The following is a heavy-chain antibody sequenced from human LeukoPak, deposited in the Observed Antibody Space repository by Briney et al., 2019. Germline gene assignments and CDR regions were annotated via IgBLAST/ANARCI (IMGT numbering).Heavy chain of an antibody. CDR2: IIPIFGTA. CDR3: ARVGRYCSGGSCYDDAFDI. V-gene: IGHV1-69*13. CDR1: GGTFSSYA. J-gene: IGHJ3*02. D-gene: IGHD2-15*01. Sequence: ASLNLSCKASGGTFSSYAISWVREAPGQGLEWMGGIIPIFGTANYAQKFQGRVTITADESTSTAYMELSSLRSEDTAVYYCARVGRYCSGGSCYDDAFDIWGQGTMVTVSS.